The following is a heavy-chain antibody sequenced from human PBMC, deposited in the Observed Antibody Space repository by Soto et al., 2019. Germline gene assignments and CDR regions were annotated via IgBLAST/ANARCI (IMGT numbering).Heavy chain of an antibody. Sequence: ASVKVSCKASGGTFSSYAISWVRQAPGQGLEWMGGIIPIFGTANYAQKFQGRVTITADESTSTAYMELSSLRSEDTAVYYCARVPPEYYSSRWFYGFDPWGQGTLVTVSS. D-gene: IGHD6-13*01. V-gene: IGHV1-69*13. CDR1: GGTFSSYA. J-gene: IGHJ5*02. CDR2: IIPIFGTA. CDR3: ARVPPEYYSSRWFYGFDP.